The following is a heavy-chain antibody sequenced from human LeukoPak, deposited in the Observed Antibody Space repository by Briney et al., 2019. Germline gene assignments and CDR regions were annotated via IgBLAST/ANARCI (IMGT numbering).Heavy chain of an antibody. Sequence: GGSLRLSCAASGFTFSTYAMSWVRQAPGKGLEWPSALIDSGTSTFYADSVKGRFTISRDNSRNTLYLQMDSLRAEDTAVYYCAKQVAAPGPIDYWGQGTLVTVSS. V-gene: IGHV3-23*01. CDR2: LIDSGTST. CDR3: AKQVAAPGPIDY. J-gene: IGHJ4*02. CDR1: GFTFSTYA. D-gene: IGHD5-12*01.